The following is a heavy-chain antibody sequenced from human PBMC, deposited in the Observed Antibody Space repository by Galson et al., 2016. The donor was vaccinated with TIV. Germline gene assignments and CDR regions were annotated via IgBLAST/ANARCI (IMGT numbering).Heavy chain of an antibody. D-gene: IGHD3-10*01. CDR2: ISYEGSNK. CDR3: ARDGVLPTSCIIATCLRGVYGMDV. V-gene: IGHV3-30*04. J-gene: IGHJ6*02. CDR1: RVTVGGYA. Sequence: SLRLSCAAPRVTVGGYAMYWVRQAPGKGLEWVAAISYEGSNKYHADSVRGRFTISRDNSKNTLYLQMNNVRPEDTAVYFCARDGVLPTSCIIATCLRGVYGMDVWGQGTTVTVTS.